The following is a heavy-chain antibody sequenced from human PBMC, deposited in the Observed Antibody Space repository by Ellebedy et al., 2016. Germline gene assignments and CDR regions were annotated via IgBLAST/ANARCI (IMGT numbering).Heavy chain of an antibody. V-gene: IGHV3-53*05. D-gene: IGHD6-19*01. J-gene: IGHJ4*02. CDR3: ARGESGIAVAAPFGGY. Sequence: GESLKISCAASGFTVSSNYMSWVRQAPGKGLEWVSVIYSGGSTYYADSVKGRFTISRDNSKNTLYLQMNSLRAEDTAVYYCARGESGIAVAAPFGGYWGQGTLVTVSS. CDR1: GFTVSSNY. CDR2: IYSGGST.